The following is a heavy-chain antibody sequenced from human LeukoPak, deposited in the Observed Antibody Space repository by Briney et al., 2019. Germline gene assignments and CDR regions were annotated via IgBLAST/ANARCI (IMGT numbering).Heavy chain of an antibody. CDR1: GFTFSDYY. D-gene: IGHD6-19*01. CDR3: AKDLGSSAWYIDY. J-gene: IGHJ4*02. CDR2: ISSSGSTI. Sequence: GGSLRLSCAASGFTFSDYYMSWIRQAPGKGLEWVSYISSSGSTIYYADSVKGRFTISRDNAKNTLYLQMNSLRAEDTAVYYCAKDLGSSAWYIDYWGQGTLVTVSS. V-gene: IGHV3-11*01.